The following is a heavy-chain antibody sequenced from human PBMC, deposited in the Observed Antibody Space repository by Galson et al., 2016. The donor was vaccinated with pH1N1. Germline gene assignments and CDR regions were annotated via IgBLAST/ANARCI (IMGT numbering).Heavy chain of an antibody. V-gene: IGHV3-7*01. CDR3: VRSIGNIGAH. J-gene: IGHJ4*02. D-gene: IGHD5-12*01. CDR2: IKQDGSES. Sequence: SLRLSCAASGFIFSGYSMSWVRQAPGQGLEWVANIKQDGSESYYVDSVKGRFTISRDNAKNSLYLQMGSLRAEDTAVYYCVRSIGNIGAHWGQGTLVTVSS. CDR1: GFIFSGYS.